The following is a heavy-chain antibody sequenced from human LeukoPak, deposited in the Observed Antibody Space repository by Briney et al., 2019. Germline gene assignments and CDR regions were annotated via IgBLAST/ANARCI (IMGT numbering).Heavy chain of an antibody. J-gene: IGHJ4*02. CDR1: TLTFIPGW. CDR3: ASLDSAHPSGVH. V-gene: IGHV3-7*01. Sequence: PGGSLRLSCEASTLTFIPGWMSWVRQAPGKGLEWVAMMKRDGSEKLYVDSVRGRFTISRDNAKNSLYLQMDSLRDEDSALYYCASLDSAHPSGVHWGQGTLVTVSS. D-gene: IGHD5-18*01. CDR2: MKRDGSEK.